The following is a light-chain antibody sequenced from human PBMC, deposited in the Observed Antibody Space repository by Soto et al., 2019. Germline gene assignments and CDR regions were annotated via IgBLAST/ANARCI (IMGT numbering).Light chain of an antibody. Sequence: QAVVTQPPSASGSPGQSVTISCTGTSSDVGGYDYVSWYQQHPGKAPKLIIFEVTKRPSGVPDRFSASKSGNTASLTVSGLQADDEADYYCSSYAGSNWVFGGGTKVTVL. V-gene: IGLV2-8*01. CDR2: EVT. CDR3: SSYAGSNWV. CDR1: SSDVGGYDY. J-gene: IGLJ3*02.